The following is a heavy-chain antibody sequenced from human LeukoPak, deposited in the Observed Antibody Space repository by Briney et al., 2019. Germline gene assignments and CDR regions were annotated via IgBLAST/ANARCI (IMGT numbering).Heavy chain of an antibody. Sequence: GRSLRLSCAASVFTFDDYAMLWVRHAPGKGLEWVSGISWNSGSIGYADSVKGRFTISRDNAKNSLYLQMNSLRAEDTALYYCAKDIRHYDFWSGSYYYYGMDVWGQGTTVTVSS. V-gene: IGHV3-9*01. CDR1: VFTFDDYA. CDR2: ISWNSGSI. J-gene: IGHJ6*02. CDR3: AKDIRHYDFWSGSYYYYGMDV. D-gene: IGHD3-3*01.